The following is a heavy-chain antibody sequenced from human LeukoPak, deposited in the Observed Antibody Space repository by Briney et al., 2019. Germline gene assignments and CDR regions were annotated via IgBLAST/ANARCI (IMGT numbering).Heavy chain of an antibody. Sequence: SETLSLTCAVYGGSFSSSSYYWGWIRQPPGKGLEWIGSIYYSGSTYYNPSLKSRVTISVDTSKNQFSLKLSSVTAADTAVYYCARAPGIAVAGTDYWGQGTLVTVSS. CDR1: GGSFSSSSYY. V-gene: IGHV4-39*07. J-gene: IGHJ4*02. D-gene: IGHD6-19*01. CDR3: ARAPGIAVAGTDY. CDR2: IYYSGST.